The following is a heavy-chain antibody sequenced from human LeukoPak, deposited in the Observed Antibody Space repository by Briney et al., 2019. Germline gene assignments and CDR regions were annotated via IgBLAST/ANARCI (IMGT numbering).Heavy chain of an antibody. Sequence: PSETLSLTCTVSGDSINGGGYYWRWICHYPGKGLEWIGYIYYSGYTYYNPSLKNRSTIPEDTSKSHFSLKLSSVTAADTAVYHCARGAGCSGGTCYAGGNWFDPWGEGTLVTVSS. D-gene: IGHD2-15*01. CDR2: IYYSGYT. V-gene: IGHV4-31*03. CDR1: GDSINGGGYY. J-gene: IGHJ5*02. CDR3: ARGAGCSGGTCYAGGNWFDP.